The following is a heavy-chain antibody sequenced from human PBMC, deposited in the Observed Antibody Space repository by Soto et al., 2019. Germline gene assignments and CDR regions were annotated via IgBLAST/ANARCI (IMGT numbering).Heavy chain of an antibody. Sequence: ASVKVSCKASGYTFTSYYMHWVRQAPGQGLEWMGIISPSSGSTSYAQKFQGRVTMTRDTSTSTVYVELSSLRSEDTAVYYCARTLGYCSGGSCTPGRAFDYWGQGTLVTVSS. CDR3: ARTLGYCSGGSCTPGRAFDY. J-gene: IGHJ4*02. CDR2: ISPSSGST. CDR1: GYTFTSYY. D-gene: IGHD2-15*01. V-gene: IGHV1-46*03.